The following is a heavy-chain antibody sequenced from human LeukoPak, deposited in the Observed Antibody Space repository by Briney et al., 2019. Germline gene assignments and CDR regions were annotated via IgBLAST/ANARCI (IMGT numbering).Heavy chain of an antibody. Sequence: PSETLSLTCAVSGGSISSSNWWSWVRQPPGKGLEWIGEIYHSGSTNYNPSLKSRVTISVDTSKNQFSLKLSSVTAADTAVYYCARARVDRYSSSWYRELRFDPWGQGTLVTVSS. CDR2: IYHSGST. D-gene: IGHD6-13*01. CDR3: ARARVDRYSSSWYRELRFDP. CDR1: GGSISSSNW. J-gene: IGHJ5*02. V-gene: IGHV4-4*02.